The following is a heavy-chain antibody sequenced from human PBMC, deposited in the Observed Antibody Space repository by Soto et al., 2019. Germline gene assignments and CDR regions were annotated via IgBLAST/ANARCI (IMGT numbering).Heavy chain of an antibody. CDR2: IYYSGST. D-gene: IGHD5-18*01. CDR3: VRDRGYSKWFDP. Sequence: SETLSLTCTVSGGSLTNYYWSWIRQPPGKGLEWIGYIYYSGSTNYSPSFHSRVTISVDTSKNQFSLELRSVTAADTALYYCVRDRGYSKWFDPWGQGTLVTVS. V-gene: IGHV4-59*01. J-gene: IGHJ5*02. CDR1: GGSLTNYY.